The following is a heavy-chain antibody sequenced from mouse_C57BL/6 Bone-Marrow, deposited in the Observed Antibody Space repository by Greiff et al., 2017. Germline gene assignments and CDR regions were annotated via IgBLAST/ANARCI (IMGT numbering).Heavy chain of an antibody. Sequence: VQLQQSGAELMKPGASVKLSCKASGYTFTGYWIEWVKQRPGHGLEWIGEILPGSGSTNYNEKFKGKATFTADTASNTTYMQLSSRTTDDTAISYCARPIYGSYAWFTYWSQGTLLTVSA. V-gene: IGHV1-9*01. J-gene: IGHJ3*01. D-gene: IGHD2-1*01. CDR1: GYTFTGYW. CDR2: ILPGSGST. CDR3: ARPIYGSYAWFTY.